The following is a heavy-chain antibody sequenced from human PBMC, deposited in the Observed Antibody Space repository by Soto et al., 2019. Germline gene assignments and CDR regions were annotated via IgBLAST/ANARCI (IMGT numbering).Heavy chain of an antibody. CDR1: GGTFSSYA. V-gene: IGHV1-69*12. D-gene: IGHD2-15*01. CDR2: IIPIFGTA. CDR3: ARASRYCSGGSCYFLPGIDY. J-gene: IGHJ4*02. Sequence: QVQLVQSGAEVKKPGSSVKVSCKASGGTFSSYAISWVRQAPGQGLEWMGGIIPIFGTANYAQKFQGRVTITAEASTSTAYMELSSLRSEDTAVYYCARASRYCSGGSCYFLPGIDYWGQGTLVTVSS.